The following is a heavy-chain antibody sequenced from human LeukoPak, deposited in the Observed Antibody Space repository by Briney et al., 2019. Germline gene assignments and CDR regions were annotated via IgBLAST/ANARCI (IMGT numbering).Heavy chain of an antibody. J-gene: IGHJ4*02. Sequence: GGSLRLSCAASGFTFSSYWMRWVRQAPGKGLEWVANIKQDGSEKYYVDSVKGRFTISRDNAKNSLYLQMNSLRAEDTAVYYCAREISSSWSDYFDYWGQGTLVTVSS. V-gene: IGHV3-7*01. D-gene: IGHD6-13*01. CDR3: AREISSSWSDYFDY. CDR2: IKQDGSEK. CDR1: GFTFSSYW.